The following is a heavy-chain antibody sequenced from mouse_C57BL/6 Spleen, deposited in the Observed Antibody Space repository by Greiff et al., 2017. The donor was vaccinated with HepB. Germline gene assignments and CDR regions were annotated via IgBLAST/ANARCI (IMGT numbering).Heavy chain of an antibody. Sequence: LQESGPELVKPGASVKISCKASGYAFSSSWMNWVKQRPGKGLEWIGRIYPGDGDTNYNGKFKGKATLTADKSSSTAYMQLSSLTSEDSAVYFCARSEPAWFAYWGQGTLVTVSA. V-gene: IGHV1-82*01. CDR3: ARSEPAWFAY. CDR2: IYPGDGDT. CDR1: GYAFSSSW. J-gene: IGHJ3*01.